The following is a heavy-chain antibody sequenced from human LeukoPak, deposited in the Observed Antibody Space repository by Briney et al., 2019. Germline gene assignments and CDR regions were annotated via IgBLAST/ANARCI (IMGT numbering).Heavy chain of an antibody. D-gene: IGHD1-26*01. J-gene: IGHJ6*03. CDR3: AREPMYSGNPTYYYYMDV. CDR2: ISYDGSNK. V-gene: IGHV3-30-3*01. CDR1: GFTFSYYA. Sequence: GGSLRLPCAASGFTFSYYAMHWVRQAPGKGLEWVAVISYDGSNKYHADSVKGRFTISRDKSKNTLNLQMDGLRPEDTAMYYCAREPMYSGNPTYYYYMDVWGEGTAVTVSS.